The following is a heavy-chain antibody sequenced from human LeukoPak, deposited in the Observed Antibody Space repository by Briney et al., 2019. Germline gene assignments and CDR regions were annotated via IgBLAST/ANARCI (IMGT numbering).Heavy chain of an antibody. D-gene: IGHD3-22*01. CDR1: EFNVNDYY. Sequence: GGSLRLSCGASEFNVNDYYMSWVRQAPGKGLEWISDIGGSDSIVAYAGSVKGRFTISRDNAKNSLYLQMNSLRAEDTAVYYCARDYYDSSGYLDYWGQGTLVTVSS. CDR2: IGGSDSIV. J-gene: IGHJ4*02. V-gene: IGHV3-11*04. CDR3: ARDYYDSSGYLDY.